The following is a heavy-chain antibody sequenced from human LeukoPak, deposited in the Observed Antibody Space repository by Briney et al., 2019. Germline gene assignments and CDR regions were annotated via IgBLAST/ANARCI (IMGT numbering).Heavy chain of an antibody. CDR2: IYYSGST. J-gene: IGHJ4*02. CDR1: GGSFSTYY. CDR3: ARDYGYCSGGSCYGFYY. Sequence: PSETLSLTCTVSGGSFSTYYWSWIRQPPGKGLEWIGYIYYSGSTNYNPSLKSRVTISVDTSKNQFSLKLSSVTAADTAVYYCARDYGYCSGGSCYGFYYWGQGTLVTVSS. V-gene: IGHV4-59*01. D-gene: IGHD2-15*01.